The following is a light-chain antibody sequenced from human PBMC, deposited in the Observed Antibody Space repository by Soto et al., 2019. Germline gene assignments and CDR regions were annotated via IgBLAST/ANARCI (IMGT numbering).Light chain of an antibody. Sequence: DIVMTQSPDSLAVSLGERATINCKSSQSVLYSSNNNNYLAWYQQRPGQTPNLLIYWASTRESGVPDRFSGSGSGTDFTLTITSLQAEDVAVYYCQQYESTPPTFGQGTKLEIK. CDR1: QSVLYSSNNNNY. V-gene: IGKV4-1*01. J-gene: IGKJ2*01. CDR3: QQYESTPPT. CDR2: WAS.